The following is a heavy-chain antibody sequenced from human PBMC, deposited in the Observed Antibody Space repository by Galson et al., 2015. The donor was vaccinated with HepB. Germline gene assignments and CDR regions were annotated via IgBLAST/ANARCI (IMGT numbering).Heavy chain of an antibody. J-gene: IGHJ6*03. V-gene: IGHV3-30*18. CDR3: AKDYSSGWYHRLFGYYYYYYMDV. CDR2: ISYDGSNK. Sequence: SLRLSCAASGFTLSSYGMHWVRQAPGKGLEWVAVISYDGSNKYYADSVKGRFTISRDNSKNTLYLQMNSLRAEDTAVYYCAKDYSSGWYHRLFGYYYYYYMDVWGKGTTVTVSS. D-gene: IGHD6-19*01. CDR1: GFTLSSYG.